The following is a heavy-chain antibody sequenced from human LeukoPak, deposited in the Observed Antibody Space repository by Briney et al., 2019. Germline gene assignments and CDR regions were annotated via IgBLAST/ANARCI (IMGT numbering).Heavy chain of an antibody. CDR3: AKPRTTGLGWAQFDY. CDR2: FDGNGPNT. CDR1: GFTFSSFA. V-gene: IGHV3-23*01. D-gene: IGHD2-8*02. Sequence: GGSLRLSCAASGFTFSSFARTWVRQAPGKGLEWVSGFDGNGPNTYYADSVKGRWTISRDNSRNTLYLEMNSLRPEDTAISYCAKPRTTGLGWAQFDYCGQGSLVTVSS. J-gene: IGHJ4*02.